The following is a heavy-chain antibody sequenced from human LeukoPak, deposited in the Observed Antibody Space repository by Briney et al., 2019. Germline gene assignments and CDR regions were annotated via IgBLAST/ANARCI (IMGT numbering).Heavy chain of an antibody. CDR1: GDSIRGYY. V-gene: IGHV4-4*07. D-gene: IGHD2/OR15-2a*01. J-gene: IGHJ2*01. Sequence: RASETLSLTCTVSGDSIRGYYWRWIRQPAGKGLEWIGHIYTTGSTTYNPSLKSRVTMSVDTSKNQFSLKLNSVTAADTAVDYCARGYYSGWYFDLWGRGTLVTVSS. CDR2: IYTTGST. CDR3: ARGYYSGWYFDL.